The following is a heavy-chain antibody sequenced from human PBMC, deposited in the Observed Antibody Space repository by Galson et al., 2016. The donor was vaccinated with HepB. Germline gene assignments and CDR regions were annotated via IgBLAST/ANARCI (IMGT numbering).Heavy chain of an antibody. Sequence: SLRLSCAASGFTFFDYAMTWVRQAPGKGLEWVSSISGSGVGTFYADSVKGRFTISRDNSKNTVYLQMNSLRADDTAVYFCAKGSSLSAAVSIWFDPWGQGTLVTVS. J-gene: IGHJ5*02. CDR2: ISGSGVGT. CDR1: GFTFFDYA. V-gene: IGHV3-23*01. CDR3: AKGSSLSAAVSIWFDP. D-gene: IGHD6-13*01.